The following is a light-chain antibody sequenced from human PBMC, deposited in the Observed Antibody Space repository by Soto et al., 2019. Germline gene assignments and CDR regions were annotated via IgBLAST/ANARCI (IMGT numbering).Light chain of an antibody. Sequence: DIQLTQSPSFLSASVGDRVTITCRASQAISSYFAWYQVKPGKAPQLLIYAASTLQSGVPSRFSGKGSGTESTLTISSLLPEDFAMYYCQQVSSYPYTFGQGTKVDIK. CDR2: AAS. V-gene: IGKV1-9*01. CDR1: QAISSY. CDR3: QQVSSYPYT. J-gene: IGKJ2*01.